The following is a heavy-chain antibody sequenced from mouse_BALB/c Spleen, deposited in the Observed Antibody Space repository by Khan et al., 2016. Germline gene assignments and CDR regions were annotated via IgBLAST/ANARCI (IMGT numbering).Heavy chain of an antibody. CDR3: AREGTVPLMDY. CDR1: GYTFTSYW. CDR2: IAPGSGST. V-gene: IGHV1S41*01. Sequence: DLVKPGASVKLSCKASGYTFTSYWINWIKQRPGQGLEWIGRIAPGSGSTYYNEMFKGQATLTVDTSSSTAYIQLSSLSSEDSAVYFGAREGTVPLMDYWGQGTSVTVSS. D-gene: IGHD1-1*01. J-gene: IGHJ4*01.